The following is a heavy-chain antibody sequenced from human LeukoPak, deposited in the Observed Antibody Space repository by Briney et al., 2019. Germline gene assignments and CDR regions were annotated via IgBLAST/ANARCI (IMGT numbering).Heavy chain of an antibody. CDR1: GGSFSGYY. CDR2: INHSGST. D-gene: IGHD1-26*01. J-gene: IGHJ5*02. Sequence: SETLSLTCAVYGGSFSGYYWSWIRQPPGKGLEWIGEINHSGSTNYNPSLKSRVTISVDTSKNQFSLKLSSVTAADTAVYYCARASVGATELWFDPWDQGTLVTVSS. V-gene: IGHV4-34*01. CDR3: ARASVGATELWFDP.